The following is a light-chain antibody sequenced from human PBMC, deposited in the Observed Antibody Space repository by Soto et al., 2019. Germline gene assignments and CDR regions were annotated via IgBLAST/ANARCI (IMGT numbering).Light chain of an antibody. CDR1: QSVSYN. CDR2: CAF. V-gene: IGKV3-15*01. J-gene: IGKJ4*01. Sequence: EIVMTQSPATLSLSPGETATLSCRASQSVSYNLAWYQQKPGQGPRLLLHCAFTRATGIPARFSGSGSGTEFTLTISSLQSEDFAVYYCQQYKNWPPLTFGGGTKVEIK. CDR3: QQYKNWPPLT.